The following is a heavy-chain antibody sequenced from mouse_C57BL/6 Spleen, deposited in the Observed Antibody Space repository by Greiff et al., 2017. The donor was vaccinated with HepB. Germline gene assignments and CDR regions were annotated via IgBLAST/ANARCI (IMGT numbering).Heavy chain of an antibody. J-gene: IGHJ4*01. CDR1: GYTFTSYG. V-gene: IGHV1-81*01. CDR3: ARSGSTVVYYYAMDY. D-gene: IGHD1-1*01. CDR2: IYPRSGNT. Sequence: VQLQQSGAELARPGASVKLSCKASGYTFTSYGISWVKQRTGQGLEWIGEIYPRSGNTYYNEKFKGKATLTADKSSSTAYMELRSLTSEDSAVYFCARSGSTVVYYYAMDYWGQGTSVTVSS.